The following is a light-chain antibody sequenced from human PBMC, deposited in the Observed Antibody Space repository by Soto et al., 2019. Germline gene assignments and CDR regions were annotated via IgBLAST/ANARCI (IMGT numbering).Light chain of an antibody. V-gene: IGKV3-15*01. J-gene: IGKJ1*01. CDR1: QSVSNN. Sequence: ILMTQSPATLSVSPGERATLSCRASQSVSNNLAWYQQKPGQAPRLLIYDASTRATGIPARFSGSGSGTEFTHTISGLQSEDFAVYYCQHYNNWPPWTFGHGTKVEIK. CDR2: DAS. CDR3: QHYNNWPPWT.